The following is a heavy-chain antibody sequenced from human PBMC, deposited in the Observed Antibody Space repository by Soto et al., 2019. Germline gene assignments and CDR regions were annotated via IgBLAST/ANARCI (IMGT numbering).Heavy chain of an antibody. CDR2: INPSGGST. Sequence: ASVKVSCKXSGYTFTSYYMHWVRQAPGQGLEWMGIINPSGGSTSYAQKFQGRVTMTRDTSTSTVYMELSSLRSEDTAVYYCASDAVYCSGGSCDSGAFDIWGQGTMVTVS. V-gene: IGHV1-46*01. J-gene: IGHJ3*02. CDR3: ASDAVYCSGGSCDSGAFDI. CDR1: GYTFTSYY. D-gene: IGHD2-15*01.